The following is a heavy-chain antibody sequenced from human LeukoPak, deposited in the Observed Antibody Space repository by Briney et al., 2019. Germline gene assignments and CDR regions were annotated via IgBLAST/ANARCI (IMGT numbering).Heavy chain of an antibody. D-gene: IGHD5-12*01. CDR2: IYYSGST. J-gene: IGHJ6*03. V-gene: IGHV4-59*08. CDR3: ARGKANYYHYYMDV. Sequence: PSETLSLTCTVSGGSISSYYWSWIRQPPGKGLEWIGYIYYSGSTNYNPSLKSRVTISVDTSKNQFSLKLSSVTAADTAVYYCARGKANYYHYYMDVWGKGTTVTVSS. CDR1: GGSISSYY.